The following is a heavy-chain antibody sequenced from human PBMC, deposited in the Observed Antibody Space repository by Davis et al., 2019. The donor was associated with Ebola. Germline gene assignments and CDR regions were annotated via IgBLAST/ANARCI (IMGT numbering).Heavy chain of an antibody. CDR1: GFTFSSYA. J-gene: IGHJ4*02. CDR3: ARDGPLRYSSGWLDFDY. V-gene: IGHV3-23*01. CDR2: ISGSGGST. D-gene: IGHD6-19*01. Sequence: GESLKISCAASGFTFSSYAMSWVRQAPGKGLEWVSAISGSGGSTYYADSVKGRFTISRDNSKNTLYLQMNSLRADDTAVYYCARDGPLRYSSGWLDFDYWGQGTLVTVSS.